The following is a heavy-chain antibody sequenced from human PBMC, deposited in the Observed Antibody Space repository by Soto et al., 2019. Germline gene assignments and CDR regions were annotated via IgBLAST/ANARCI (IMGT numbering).Heavy chain of an antibody. Sequence: SETLSLTCTVSGGSISFYYWSWIRQPPGKGLEWIGYMYYSGRTNYNPSLKSRVTISVDTSKNQFSLKLSSVTAADTAVYYCARGSGSYSNWFDPWGQGTRVTVS. CDR3: ARGSGSYSNWFDP. CDR2: MYYSGRT. CDR1: GGSISFYY. J-gene: IGHJ5*02. D-gene: IGHD1-26*01. V-gene: IGHV4-59*01.